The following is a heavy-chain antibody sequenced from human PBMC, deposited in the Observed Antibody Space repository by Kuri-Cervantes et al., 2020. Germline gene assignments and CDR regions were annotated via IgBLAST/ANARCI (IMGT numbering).Heavy chain of an antibody. Sequence: SLKISCAASGFTFDDYAMHWVRQAPGKGLEWVSGISWNSGSIRYADSVKGRFTISRDNAKNSLYLQMNSLRAEDTALYYCAKAIGDYYPPIFDYWGQGTLVTVSS. CDR2: ISWNSGSI. J-gene: IGHJ4*02. D-gene: IGHD4-17*01. CDR3: AKAIGDYYPPIFDY. V-gene: IGHV3-9*01. CDR1: GFTFDDYA.